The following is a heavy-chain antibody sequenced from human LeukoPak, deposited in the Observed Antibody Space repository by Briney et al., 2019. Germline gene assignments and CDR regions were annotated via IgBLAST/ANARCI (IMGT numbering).Heavy chain of an antibody. V-gene: IGHV1-2*02. CDR3: ARLSYSSSWHFDY. J-gene: IGHJ4*02. D-gene: IGHD6-13*01. CDR2: INPNTGGT. Sequence: ASVKVSCKASGYTFTGYYMHWGRHAPGQGLEWMGCINPNTGGTNYAQKCQGRVTMTRDTSTSTAYLELSRLRSADTAVYYCARLSYSSSWHFDYWGQGTLVTVSS. CDR1: GYTFTGYY.